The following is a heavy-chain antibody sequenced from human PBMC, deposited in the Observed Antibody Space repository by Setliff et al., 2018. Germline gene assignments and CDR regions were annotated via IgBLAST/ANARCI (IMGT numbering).Heavy chain of an antibody. D-gene: IGHD6-6*01. Sequence: SVKVSCKASGGISNSFSITWVRQAPGQGLEWMGRIIPLFETTNYVEKFQGRVTITADKSTSTAYMELSRLTSEDTAVYYCALEYSNSSPTVYYYMDVWGKGTTVTVSS. J-gene: IGHJ6*03. CDR3: ALEYSNSSPTVYYYMDV. CDR2: IIPLFETT. CDR1: GGISNSFS. V-gene: IGHV1-69*06.